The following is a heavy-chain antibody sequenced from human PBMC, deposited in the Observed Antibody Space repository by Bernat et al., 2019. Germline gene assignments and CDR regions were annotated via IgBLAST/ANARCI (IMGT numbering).Heavy chain of an antibody. J-gene: IGHJ3*02. CDR2: ISAYNGNT. V-gene: IGHV1-18*01. Sequence: QVQLVQSGAEVKKPGASVKVSCKASGYTFTSYGISWVRHAPGQGLEWMGWISAYNGNTNYAQKLQGRVTMTTDTSTSTAYMELRSLRSDDTAVYYCARYRFWGELPRDDAFDIWGQGTMVTVSS. CDR1: GYTFTSYG. CDR3: ARYRFWGELPRDDAFDI. D-gene: IGHD1-26*01.